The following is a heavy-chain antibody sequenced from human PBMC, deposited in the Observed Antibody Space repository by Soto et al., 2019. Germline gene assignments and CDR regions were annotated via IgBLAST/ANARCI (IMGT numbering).Heavy chain of an antibody. CDR3: ARGSGYYYWDDY. CDR1: GYTFTSYA. J-gene: IGHJ4*02. Sequence: ASVKVSCKASGYTFTSYAVHWVRQAPGQRLEWMGWINAGNGNTKYSQKFQSRVTITRDTSASTAYMELSSLRSEDTAVYYCARGSGYYYWDDYWGQGTLVTAPQ. V-gene: IGHV1-3*01. D-gene: IGHD3-22*01. CDR2: INAGNGNT.